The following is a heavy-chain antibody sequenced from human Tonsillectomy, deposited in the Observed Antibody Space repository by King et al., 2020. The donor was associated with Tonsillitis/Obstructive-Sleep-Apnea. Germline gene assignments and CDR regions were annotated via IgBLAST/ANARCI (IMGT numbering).Heavy chain of an antibody. CDR3: AKGGVPAAIPATLGNFDY. D-gene: IGHD2-2*02. J-gene: IGHJ4*02. CDR1: GFTFSSYA. CDR2: ISGSGGST. V-gene: IGHV3-23*04. Sequence: VQLVESGGGLVQPGGSLRLSCAASGFTFSSYAMSWVRQAPGKGLEWVSAISGSGGSTYYADSVKGRFTISRDNSKNTLYLQMNSLRAEDTAVYYCAKGGVPAAIPATLGNFDYWGQGTLVTVSS.